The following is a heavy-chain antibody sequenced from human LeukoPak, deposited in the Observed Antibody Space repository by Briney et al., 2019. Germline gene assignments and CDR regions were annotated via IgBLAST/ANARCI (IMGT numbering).Heavy chain of an antibody. D-gene: IGHD3-22*01. CDR1: VGSFSVYY. V-gene: IGHV4-34*01. CDR3: ARGGRRITMIVVAKGYFDY. J-gene: IGHJ4*02. CDR2: INHSGRN. Sequence: KPSETLSLTCAVYVGSFSVYYWSCLRQPPGKGREWVGEINHSGRNNYNPSLKSRVTISVDTSKNQFSLKLSSVTAADTAVYYCARGGRRITMIVVAKGYFDYWGQGTLVTVSS.